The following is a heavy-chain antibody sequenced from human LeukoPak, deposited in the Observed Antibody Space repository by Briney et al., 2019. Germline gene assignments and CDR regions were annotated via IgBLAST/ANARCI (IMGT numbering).Heavy chain of an antibody. J-gene: IGHJ3*02. Sequence: GSLRLSCAASGFTFSSYAMSWIRQPPGKGLEWIGSIYYSGSTYYNPSLKSRVTISVDTSKNQFSLKLSSVTAADTAVYYCARVFRDGYNDAFDIWGQGTMVTVSS. D-gene: IGHD5-24*01. CDR1: GFTFSSYA. V-gene: IGHV4-39*07. CDR3: ARVFRDGYNDAFDI. CDR2: IYYSGST.